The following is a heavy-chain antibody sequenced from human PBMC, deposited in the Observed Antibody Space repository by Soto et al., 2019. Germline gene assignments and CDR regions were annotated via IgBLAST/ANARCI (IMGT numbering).Heavy chain of an antibody. CDR1: GGTFSSHA. V-gene: IGHV1-69*04. Sequence: QVQLVQSGAEVKKPGSSVRVSCKGSGGTFSSHAISWVRQAPGPGLEWMGKIIPLLGIENYAQKFQGRVTLTADKSTTTAYMELSSLRSDDTAVYYCARGTTMVPTDLWGQGTLVTVS. D-gene: IGHD3-10*01. CDR2: IIPLLGIE. J-gene: IGHJ4*02. CDR3: ARGTTMVPTDL.